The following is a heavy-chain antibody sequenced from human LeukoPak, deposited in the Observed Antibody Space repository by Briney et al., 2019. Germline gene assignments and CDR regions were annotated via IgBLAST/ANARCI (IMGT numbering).Heavy chain of an antibody. D-gene: IGHD7-27*01. CDR2: VNPNSGGT. CDR3: ARLTGDDDGLEI. CDR1: GSAFTDYY. J-gene: IGHJ3*02. V-gene: IGHV1-2*06. Sequence: GSVKVSSKASGSAFTDYYMHWERRAPGQGLRWMGRVNPNSGGTDLAQKFQGRVTMTGDSSISTAYIALSRLRSDDTAVYYCARLTGDDDGLEIWGQGTLVTISS.